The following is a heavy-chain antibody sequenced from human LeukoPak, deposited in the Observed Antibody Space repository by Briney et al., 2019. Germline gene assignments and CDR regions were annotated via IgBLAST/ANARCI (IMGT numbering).Heavy chain of an antibody. V-gene: IGHV1-18*01. CDR1: GYTFTSYG. CDR3: ARGPLSSSWYYFDY. Sequence: ASVKVSCKASGYTFTSYGISWVRQAPGQGLEWMGWISAYNGNTNYAQKLQGRVTMTTDTSTSTAYMELRSLRSEDTAVYYCARGPLSSSWYYFDYWGQGTLVTVSS. J-gene: IGHJ4*02. CDR2: ISAYNGNT. D-gene: IGHD6-13*01.